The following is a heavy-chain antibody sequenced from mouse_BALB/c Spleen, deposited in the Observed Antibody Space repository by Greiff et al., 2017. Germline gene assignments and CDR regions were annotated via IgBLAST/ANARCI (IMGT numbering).Heavy chain of an antibody. CDR3: ARSRDYRDGDY. CDR1: GYTFTSYT. CDR2: INPSSGYT. Sequence: QVQLQQSGAELARPGASVKMSCKASGYTFTSYTMHWVKQRPGQGLEWIGYINPSSGYTNYNQKFKDKATLTADKSSSTAYMQLSSLTSEDSAVYYCARSRDYRDGDYWGQGTTVTVSS. D-gene: IGHD2-14*01. V-gene: IGHV1-4*01. J-gene: IGHJ2*01.